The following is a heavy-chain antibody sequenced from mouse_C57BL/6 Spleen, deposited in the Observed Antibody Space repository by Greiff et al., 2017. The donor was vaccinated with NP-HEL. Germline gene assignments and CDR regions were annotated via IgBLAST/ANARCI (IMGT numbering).Heavy chain of an antibody. CDR2: IYPGSGST. CDR3: ARDLGLDYYAMDY. CDR1: GYTFTSYW. Sequence: QVQLQQPGAELVKPGASVKMSRKASGYTFTSYWITWVKQRPGQGLEWIGDIYPGSGSTNYNEKFKSKATLTVDTSSSTAYMQLSSLTSEDSAVYYCARDLGLDYYAMDYWGQGTSVTVSS. V-gene: IGHV1-55*01. D-gene: IGHD2-4*01. J-gene: IGHJ4*01.